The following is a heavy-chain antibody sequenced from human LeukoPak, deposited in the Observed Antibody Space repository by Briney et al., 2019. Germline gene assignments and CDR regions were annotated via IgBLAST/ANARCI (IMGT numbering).Heavy chain of an antibody. V-gene: IGHV1-18*01. Sequence: ASVKVSCKASGYTFTSYGISWVRQAPGQGLEWMGWISAYNGNTNYAQKLQGRVTMTTDTSTSTVYMELRSLRSDDTAVYYCAVSGDYVEYYFDYWGQGTLVTVSS. D-gene: IGHD4-17*01. CDR1: GYTFTSYG. CDR3: AVSGDYVEYYFDY. J-gene: IGHJ4*02. CDR2: ISAYNGNT.